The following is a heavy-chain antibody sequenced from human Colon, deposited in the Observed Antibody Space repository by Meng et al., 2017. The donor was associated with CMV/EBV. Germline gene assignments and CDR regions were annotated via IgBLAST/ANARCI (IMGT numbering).Heavy chain of an antibody. CDR3: ATRDFWSGYPNY. Sequence: GSLRLSCAVYGGSFSGYYWSWIRQPPGKGLEWIGEINHSGSTNYNPSLKSRVTISVDTSKNQFSLKLSSVTAVDTAVYYCATRDFWSGYPNYWGQGTLVT. D-gene: IGHD3-3*01. V-gene: IGHV4-34*01. J-gene: IGHJ4*02. CDR2: INHSGST. CDR1: GGSFSGYY.